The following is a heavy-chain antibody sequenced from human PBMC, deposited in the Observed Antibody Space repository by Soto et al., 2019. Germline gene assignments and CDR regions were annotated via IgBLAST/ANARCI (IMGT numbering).Heavy chain of an antibody. CDR3: ARVRDYDFWSGYYDY. V-gene: IGHV1-2*02. CDR2: INPNSGGT. CDR1: GYTFTGYY. D-gene: IGHD3-3*01. J-gene: IGHJ4*02. Sequence: ASVKVSCKASGYTFTGYYMHWVRQAPGQGLEWMGWINPNSGGTNYAQKFQGRVTMTRDTSISTAYMELSRLRSDDTAVYYCARVRDYDFWSGYYDYWGQGTPVTVSS.